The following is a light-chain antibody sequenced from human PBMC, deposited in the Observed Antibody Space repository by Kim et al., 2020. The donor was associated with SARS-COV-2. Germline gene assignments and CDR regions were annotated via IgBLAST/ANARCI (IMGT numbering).Light chain of an antibody. J-gene: IGLJ2*01. CDR3: NSRDSSGNHVV. CDR2: GKN. CDR1: SLRSYY. Sequence: LGQTVRITCQGDSLRSYYASWYQKKPGQAPVLVIYGKNNRPSGIPDRFSGSSSGNTASLTITGAQAEDEADYYCNSRDSSGNHVVFGGGTQLTVL. V-gene: IGLV3-19*01.